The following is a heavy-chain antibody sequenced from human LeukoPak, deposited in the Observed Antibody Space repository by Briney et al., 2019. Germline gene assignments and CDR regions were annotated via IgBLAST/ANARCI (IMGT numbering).Heavy chain of an antibody. V-gene: IGHV3-30-3*01. D-gene: IGHD3-9*01. CDR3: ARDISPQLRYFDWSDY. CDR2: ISYDGTNK. CDR1: GFTFSSFA. J-gene: IGHJ4*02. Sequence: PGGSLRLSCAASGFTFSSFAMHWVRQAPGKGLEWVAVISYDGTNKYYADSVKGRFTISRDNSKNTLYLQMNSLRAEDTAVYYCARDISPQLRYFDWSDYWGQGTLVTVSS.